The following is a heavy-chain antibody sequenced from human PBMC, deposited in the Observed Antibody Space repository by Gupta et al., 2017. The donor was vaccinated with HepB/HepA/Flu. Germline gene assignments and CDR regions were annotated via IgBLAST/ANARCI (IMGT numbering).Heavy chain of an antibody. D-gene: IGHD4-23*01. CDR3: ARIGNGGHSNA. J-gene: IGHJ5*02. CDR1: GFACNYVW. Sequence: EVHPAGCGGGWVLLGRSLRPFRGASGFACNYVWMNWVRQAPGKGLEWVADINQDGRVTYYVDSVKGRFTISRDNAKNSVYLQMNNLRDEDTAIYYCARIGNGGHSNAWGQGILVTVSS. V-gene: IGHV3-7*01. CDR2: INQDGRVT.